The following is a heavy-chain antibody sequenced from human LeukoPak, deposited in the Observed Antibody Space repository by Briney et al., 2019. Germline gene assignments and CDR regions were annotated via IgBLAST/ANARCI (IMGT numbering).Heavy chain of an antibody. CDR3: ARDRPTGASRLFVLQ. J-gene: IGHJ4*02. D-gene: IGHD3/OR15-3a*01. CDR1: GFSFSSYS. CDR2: ISGDGNAK. Sequence: PGGSLRLSCAASGFSFSSYSINWVRQAPGKGLEWVSYISGDGNAKHYTDSVKGRFTISRDNAKNALYLQMNSLRVEDTAVYYCARDRPTGASRLFVLQWGQGTLVTVSS. V-gene: IGHV3-48*01.